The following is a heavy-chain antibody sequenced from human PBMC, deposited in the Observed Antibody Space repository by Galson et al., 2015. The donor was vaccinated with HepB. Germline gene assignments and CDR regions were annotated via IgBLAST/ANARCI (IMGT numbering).Heavy chain of an antibody. V-gene: IGHV1-18*04. D-gene: IGHD3-10*01. CDR2: ISAYNGNT. CDR1: SYG. J-gene: IGHJ6*02. Sequence: SYGISWVRQAPGQGLEWMGWISAYNGNTNYAQKLQGRVTMTTDTSTNTAYMELRSLRSDDTAVYYCARDYGDGSGSYYGGGFLALALYYYYGMDVWGQGTTVTVSS. CDR3: ARDYGDGSGSYYGGGFLALALYYYYGMDV.